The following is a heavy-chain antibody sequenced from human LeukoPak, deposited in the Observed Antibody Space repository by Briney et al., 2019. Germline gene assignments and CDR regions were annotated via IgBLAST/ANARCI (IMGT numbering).Heavy chain of an antibody. V-gene: IGHV4-34*01. D-gene: IGHD6-6*01. J-gene: IGHJ5*02. CDR1: GGSFSGYY. CDR3: ARRIPGRIAARLRFDP. CDR2: INHSGST. Sequence: PSETLSLTCAVYGGSFSGYYWSWIRQPPGKGLEWIGEINHSGSTNYNPSLKSRVTISVDTSKNQFSLKLSSVTAADTAVYYCARRIPGRIAARLRFDPWGQGTLVTVSS.